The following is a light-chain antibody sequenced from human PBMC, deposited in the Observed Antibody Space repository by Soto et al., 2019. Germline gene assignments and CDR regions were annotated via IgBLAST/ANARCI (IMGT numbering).Light chain of an antibody. V-gene: IGKV1-9*01. CDR3: QHLAGT. Sequence: QLTQSPSSLSASIGDRVTITCRASQDISGYLAWYQQQPGKTPKLLIYAVSTLHSGVPTRFSGSRSGTEFILTLRRLQPENFATYYCQHLAGTFGQGTKLAMK. J-gene: IGKJ2*01. CDR1: QDISGY. CDR2: AVS.